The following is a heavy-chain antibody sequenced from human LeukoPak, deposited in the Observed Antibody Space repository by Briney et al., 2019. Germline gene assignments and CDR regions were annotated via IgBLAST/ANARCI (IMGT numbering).Heavy chain of an antibody. CDR3: ARGFVLGAAKNYFDY. CDR2: ISGRTGTM. Sequence: GGSLRLSCAAPGFTFSSYSMNWVRQAPGKGLEWISYISGRTGTMYYADSVQGRFTISRDNARNTLSLQMNSLRAEDTALYYCARGFVLGAAKNYFDYWGQGALVTVSS. V-gene: IGHV3-48*01. CDR1: GFTFSSYS. J-gene: IGHJ4*02. D-gene: IGHD2-21*02.